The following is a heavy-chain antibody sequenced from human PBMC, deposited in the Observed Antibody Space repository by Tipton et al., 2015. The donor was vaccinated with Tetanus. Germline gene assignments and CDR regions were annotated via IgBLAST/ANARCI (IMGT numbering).Heavy chain of an antibody. J-gene: IGHJ4*02. CDR1: GFSLSDYW. D-gene: IGHD3-3*01. CDR3: ARDNYDSKDFSDY. Sequence: GSLRLSCAASGFSLSDYWMSWIRQTPGKGPEWVAYISASGHPIFYTDSVKGRFTISTDNTKNHLYLQMNSLRVEDTGLYFCARDNYDSKDFSDYWGQGTLITVSS. CDR2: ISASGHPI. V-gene: IGHV3-11*01.